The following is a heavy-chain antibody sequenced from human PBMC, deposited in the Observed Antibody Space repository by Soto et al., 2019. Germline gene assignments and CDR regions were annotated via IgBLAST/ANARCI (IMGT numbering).Heavy chain of an antibody. D-gene: IGHD3-22*01. CDR1: GGSISSGDYY. V-gene: IGHV4-30-4*01. J-gene: IGHJ5*02. Sequence: PSETLSLTCTVSGGSISSGDYYWSWIRQPPGKGLEWIGYIYYSGSTYYKPSLKSRVTISVDTSKNQFSLKLSSVTAADTAVYYCARDQYYYDSSGYYSDNWFDPWGQGTLVTVSS. CDR3: ARDQYYYDSSGYYSDNWFDP. CDR2: IYYSGST.